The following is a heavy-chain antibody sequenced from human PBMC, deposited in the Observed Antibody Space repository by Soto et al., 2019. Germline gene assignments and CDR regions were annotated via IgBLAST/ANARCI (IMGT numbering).Heavy chain of an antibody. J-gene: IGHJ4*02. CDR2: IYYDGSNE. Sequence: QVQLVESGGGVVQPGRSLRLSCAASGFTFSNHGMHWVRQAPGKELEWVARIYYDGSNEYYADSVKGRFTISRDNSKNTVYRQMNSLRVEDTAVYYCARGRGSGSFYQLDYWGQGTLVTVSS. V-gene: IGHV3-33*01. D-gene: IGHD1-26*01. CDR1: GFTFSNHG. CDR3: ARGRGSGSFYQLDY.